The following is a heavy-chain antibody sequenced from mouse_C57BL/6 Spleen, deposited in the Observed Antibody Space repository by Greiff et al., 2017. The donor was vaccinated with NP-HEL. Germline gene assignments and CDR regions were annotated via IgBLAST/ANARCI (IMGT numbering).Heavy chain of an antibody. CDR3: AREVYGSTFDY. Sequence: QVQLQQSGAELVMPAASVKLSCKASGYTFTSYWMHWVKQRPGQGLEWIGEIDPSDSYTNYNQKFKGKSTLTVDKSSSTAYMQLSSLTSEDSAVYYCAREVYGSTFDYWGQGTTLTVSS. D-gene: IGHD1-1*01. J-gene: IGHJ2*01. CDR1: GYTFTSYW. CDR2: IDPSDSYT. V-gene: IGHV1-69*01.